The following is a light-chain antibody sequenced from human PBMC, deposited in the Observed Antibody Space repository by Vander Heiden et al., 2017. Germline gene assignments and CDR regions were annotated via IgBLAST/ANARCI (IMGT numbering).Light chain of an antibody. CDR1: QSISNY. V-gene: IGKV1-39*01. J-gene: IGKJ4*01. CDR3: QQSYSIPLT. CDR2: TAS. Sequence: IQLTQSPASLSASVGDRVTIICRASQSISNYLNWYQQKPGRAPKPLIYTASSLESGVPSRFSAGGSGTDFTLTISSLQPEDFATYYCQQSYSIPLTFGGGTRVEIK.